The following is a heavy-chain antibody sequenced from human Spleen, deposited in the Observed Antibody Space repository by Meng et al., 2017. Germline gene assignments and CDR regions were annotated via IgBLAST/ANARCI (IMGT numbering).Heavy chain of an antibody. CDR1: GYTFTSYG. D-gene: IGHD3-10*01. CDR2: ISAYNGNT. Sequence: ASVKVSCKASGYTFTSYGISWVRQAPGQGLEWMGWISAYNGNTNYAQKLQGRVTMTTDTSTSTAYMELRSLRSDDTAVYYCARTGRLGGSGSYSSDYWGQGTLVTVSS. CDR3: ARTGRLGGSGSYSSDY. J-gene: IGHJ4*02. V-gene: IGHV1-18*01.